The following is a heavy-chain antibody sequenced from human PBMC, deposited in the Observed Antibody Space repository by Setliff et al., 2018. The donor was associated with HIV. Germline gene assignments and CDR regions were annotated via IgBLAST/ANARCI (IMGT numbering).Heavy chain of an antibody. J-gene: IGHJ5*02. D-gene: IGHD3-3*01. Sequence: ASVKVSCKASGYTFTSYGISWVRRAPGQGLEWMGWISAYNGNTNYAQKLQGRVTMTTDTSTSTAYMELRSLRSDDTAVYYCARKVGFWSVYYADPWGQGTLVTVSS. V-gene: IGHV1-18*01. CDR2: ISAYNGNT. CDR3: ARKVGFWSVYYADP. CDR1: GYTFTSYG.